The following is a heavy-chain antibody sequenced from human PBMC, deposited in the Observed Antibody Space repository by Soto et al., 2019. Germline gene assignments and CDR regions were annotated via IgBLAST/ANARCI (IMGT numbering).Heavy chain of an antibody. V-gene: IGHV1-8*01. CDR3: ARVRKAKKGWFDP. J-gene: IGHJ5*02. D-gene: IGHD5-12*01. CDR2: MNPNSGNT. CDR1: GYTFTSYD. Sequence: ASVKVSCKASGYTFTSYDINWVRQATGQGLEWMGWMNPNSGNTGYAQKFQGRVTMTRNTSISTAYMELSSLRSEDTAVYYCARVRKAKKGWFDPWGQGTLVTVSS.